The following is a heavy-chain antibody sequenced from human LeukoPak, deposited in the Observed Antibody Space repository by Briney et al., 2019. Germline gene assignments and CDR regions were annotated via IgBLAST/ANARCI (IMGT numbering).Heavy chain of an antibody. CDR1: GGSISSHY. J-gene: IGHJ5*02. D-gene: IGHD6-13*01. Sequence: KPSETLSLTCTVSGGSISSHYWSWIRQPPGKGLEWIGYIYYSGSTNYNPSLKSRVTISVDTSKNQFSLKLSSVTAADTAVYYCARAKYSSSWYFVDPWGQGTLVTVSS. CDR3: ARAKYSSSWYFVDP. V-gene: IGHV4-59*11. CDR2: IYYSGST.